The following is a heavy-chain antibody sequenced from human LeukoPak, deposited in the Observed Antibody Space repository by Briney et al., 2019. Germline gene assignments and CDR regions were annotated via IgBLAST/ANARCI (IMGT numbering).Heavy chain of an antibody. V-gene: IGHV1-18*04. CDR2: INPYNGNT. CDR1: GYTFTGYY. J-gene: IGHJ4*02. Sequence: GASVNVSCKASGYTFTGYYMHWVRQAPGQGLEWMGWINPYNGNTNYAQKLQDRVTMTTDASTSTTFMELKSLRAEDTAVYYCAKEHEYHDYFDHWGQGTLVIVSS. CDR3: AKEHEYHDYFDH. D-gene: IGHD2-2*01.